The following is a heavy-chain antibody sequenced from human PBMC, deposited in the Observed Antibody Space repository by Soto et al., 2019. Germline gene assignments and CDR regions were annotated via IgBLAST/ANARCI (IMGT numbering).Heavy chain of an antibody. CDR3: AQISMTEAPY. Sequence: PSQTLSLTCAISGDSVSSNSVAWNWIRQSPSRGLEWLGRTYYRSKWYNDYAVSVKSRISINADTSKNQFSLQLNSVTPEDTAVYDCAQISMTEAPYWGQGTLVPVSS. J-gene: IGHJ4*02. CDR1: GDSVSSNSVA. V-gene: IGHV6-1*01. D-gene: IGHD2-21*02. CDR2: TYYRSKWYN.